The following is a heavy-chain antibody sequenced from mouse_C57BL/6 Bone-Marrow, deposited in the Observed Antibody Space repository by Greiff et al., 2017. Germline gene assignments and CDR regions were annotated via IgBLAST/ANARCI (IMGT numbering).Heavy chain of an antibody. CDR2: IHPNSGST. D-gene: IGHD2-4*01. J-gene: IGHJ1*03. CDR1: GYTFTSYW. Sequence: QVQLKQPGAELVKPGASVKLSCKASGYTFTSYWMHWVKQRPGQGLEWIGMIHPNSGSTNYYEKFKSKATLTVDKSSSTAYMQLSSLTSEDSAVYYCARGVYYDCVDWYFDVWGTGTTVTVSS. CDR3: ARGVYYDCVDWYFDV. V-gene: IGHV1-64*01.